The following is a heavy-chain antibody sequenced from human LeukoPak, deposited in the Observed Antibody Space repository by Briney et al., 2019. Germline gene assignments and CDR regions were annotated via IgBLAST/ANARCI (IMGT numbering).Heavy chain of an antibody. D-gene: IGHD3-10*01. CDR1: GFTFSSYS. V-gene: IGHV3-30*02. J-gene: IGHJ4*02. Sequence: GGSLRLSCAASGFTFSSYSMNWVRQAPGKGLEWVAFIRYDGSNKYYADSVKGRFTISRDNSKNTLYLQINSLRAEDTAVYYCAKDLWFGSYFDYWGQGTLVTVSS. CDR3: AKDLWFGSYFDY. CDR2: IRYDGSNK.